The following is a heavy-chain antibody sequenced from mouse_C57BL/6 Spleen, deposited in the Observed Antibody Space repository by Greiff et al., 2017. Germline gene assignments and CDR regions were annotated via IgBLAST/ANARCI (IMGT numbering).Heavy chain of an antibody. D-gene: IGHD2-3*01. J-gene: IGHJ4*01. V-gene: IGHV1-50*01. CDR1: GYTFTSYW. CDR3: ARYDGPADFYAMDY. CDR2: IDPSDSYT. Sequence: QVQLQQPGAELVKPGASVKLSCKASGYTFTSYWMQWVKQRPGQGLEWIGEIDPSDSYTNYNQKFKGKATLTVDTSSSTAYMQLSSLTSEDSAVYYCARYDGPADFYAMDYWGQGTSVTVSS.